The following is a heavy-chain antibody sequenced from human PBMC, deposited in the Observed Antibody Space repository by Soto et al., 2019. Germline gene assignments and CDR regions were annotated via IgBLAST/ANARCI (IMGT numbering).Heavy chain of an antibody. J-gene: IGHJ6*02. CDR2: ISYDGSNK. D-gene: IGHD3-9*01. V-gene: IGHV3-30*18. Sequence: GGSLRLSCAASGFTFSSYGMHWVRQAPGKGLEWVAVISYDGSNKYYADSVKGRFTISRDNSKNTLYLQMNSLRAGDTAVYYCAKTLHDIYDILTGAYYYYGMDVWGQGTTVTVSS. CDR1: GFTFSSYG. CDR3: AKTLHDIYDILTGAYYYYGMDV.